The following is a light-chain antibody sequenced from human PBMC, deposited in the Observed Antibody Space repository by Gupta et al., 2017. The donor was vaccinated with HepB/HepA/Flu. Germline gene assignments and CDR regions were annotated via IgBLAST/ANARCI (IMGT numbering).Light chain of an antibody. CDR2: GKN. V-gene: IGLV3-19*01. CDR1: NLRDYY. Sequence: LTQDPAVSVALGQTVRITCQGDNLRDYYASWYRQKPGQAPVLLIYGKNRRPSGIAARFSGSSSADTASLIITGAQAEDEGDYYCNSRDSSGKYVCGSGTKVTV. J-gene: IGLJ1*01. CDR3: NSRDSSGKYV.